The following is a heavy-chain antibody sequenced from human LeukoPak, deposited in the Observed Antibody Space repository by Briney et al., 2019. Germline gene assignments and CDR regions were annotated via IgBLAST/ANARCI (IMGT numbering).Heavy chain of an antibody. D-gene: IGHD2-2*01. CDR1: GYTFTSYG. CDR3: AREVGDIVVVPAAMNC. V-gene: IGHV1-69*10. Sequence: GASVKVSCKASGYTFTSYGISWVRQAPGQGLEGMGGIIPILGIANYAQKFQGRVTITADKSTSTAYMELSSLRSEDTAVYYCAREVGDIVVVPAAMNCWGQGTLVTVSS. CDR2: IIPILGIA. J-gene: IGHJ4*02.